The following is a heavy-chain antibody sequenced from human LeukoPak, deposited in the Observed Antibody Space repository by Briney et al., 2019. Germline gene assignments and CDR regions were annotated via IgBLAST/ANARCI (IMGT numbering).Heavy chain of an antibody. CDR1: GFTFSNYG. D-gene: IGHD3-22*01. J-gene: IGHJ4*02. Sequence: GGSLRLSCAASGFTFSNYGMHWVRQAPCKGLEWVAGIWYDGGYKYYADSVKGRFTISRDNSKNTLFLQMDSLRAEDTAVYYCARNYYDSSGYQEATFNYWGQGTLVTVSS. CDR3: ARNYYDSSGYQEATFNY. CDR2: IWYDGGYK. V-gene: IGHV3-33*01.